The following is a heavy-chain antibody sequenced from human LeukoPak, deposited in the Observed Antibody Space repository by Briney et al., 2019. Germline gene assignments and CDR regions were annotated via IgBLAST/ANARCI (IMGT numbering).Heavy chain of an antibody. V-gene: IGHV1-8*01. CDR3: ARGEGYQNYYYYGMDV. D-gene: IGHD2-2*01. CDR2: MNPNSGNT. Sequence: ASVKVSCKASGYTFTSYDINWVRQATGQGLEWMGWMNPNSGNTGYAQKFQGRVTMTRNTSITTAYMELSSLRSEDTTVYYCARGEGYQNYYYYGMDVWGQGTTVTVSS. J-gene: IGHJ6*02. CDR1: GYTFTSYD.